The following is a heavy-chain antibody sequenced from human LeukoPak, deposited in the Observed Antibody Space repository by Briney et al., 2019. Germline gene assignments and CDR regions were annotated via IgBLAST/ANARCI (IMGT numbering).Heavy chain of an antibody. CDR1: GYTFTSYD. V-gene: IGHV1-8*01. Sequence: ASVKVSCKASGYTFTSYDINWVRQATGQGLEWMGWMNPNSGNTGYAQKFQGRATMTRNTSISTAYMELSSLRSEDTAVYYCARRAIVVVPAALYYYYMDVWGKGTTVTVSS. CDR3: ARRAIVVVPAALYYYYMDV. J-gene: IGHJ6*03. D-gene: IGHD2-2*01. CDR2: MNPNSGNT.